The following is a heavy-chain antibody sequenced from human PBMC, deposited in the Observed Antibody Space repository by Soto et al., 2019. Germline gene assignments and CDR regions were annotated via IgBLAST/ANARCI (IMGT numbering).Heavy chain of an antibody. V-gene: IGHV3-9*01. Sequence: EVQLVESGGGLVQPGRSLRLSCAASGFTFDDYAMHWVRQVPGKGLEWVSGINWNSGSIGYADTVKGRFTISRDNAKDSLYLQMNSLRTEDTALYYCAKDIYIDYYSGWFDRWGQGTLVSVSS. CDR2: INWNSGSI. CDR3: AKDIYIDYYSGWFDR. D-gene: IGHD2-21*01. J-gene: IGHJ5*02. CDR1: GFTFDDYA.